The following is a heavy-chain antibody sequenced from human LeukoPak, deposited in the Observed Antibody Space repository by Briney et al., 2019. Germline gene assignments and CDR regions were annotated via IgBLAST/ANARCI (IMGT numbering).Heavy chain of an antibody. CDR3: ARAYYYDSNGYYDC. CDR2: INPNSGGT. D-gene: IGHD3-22*01. V-gene: IGHV1-2*02. CDR1: GGTFSSYA. Sequence: EASAKVSCKASGGTFSSYAISWVRQAPGQGLEWMGWINPNSGGTNYAQKFQGRVTMTRDTSISTAYMELSRLRSDDTAVYYCARAYYYDSNGYYDCWGQGTLVTVSS. J-gene: IGHJ4*02.